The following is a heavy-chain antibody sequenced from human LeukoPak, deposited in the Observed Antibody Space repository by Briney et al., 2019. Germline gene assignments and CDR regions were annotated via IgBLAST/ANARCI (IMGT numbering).Heavy chain of an antibody. D-gene: IGHD3-22*01. CDR2: INHSGST. CDR3: ARSMASSYYYDSSGYYYGYSWFDP. V-gene: IGHV4-34*01. J-gene: IGHJ5*02. CDR1: GGSFSGYY. Sequence: SETLSLTCAVYGGSFSGYYWSWIRQPPGKGLEWIGEINHSGSTNYNPSLKSRVTISVDTSKNQFSLKLSSVTAADTAVYYCARSMASSYYYDSSGYYYGYSWFDPWGQGTLVTVSS.